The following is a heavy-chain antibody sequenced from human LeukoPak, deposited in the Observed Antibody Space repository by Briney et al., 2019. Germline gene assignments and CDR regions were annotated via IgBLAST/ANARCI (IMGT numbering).Heavy chain of an antibody. CDR2: ISGSGSST. CDR1: GLTLSIFV. V-gene: IGHV3-23*01. J-gene: IGHJ3*02. D-gene: IGHD3-16*01. CDR3: ANDVWGSSIGAFDI. Sequence: PGGSLRLSCAASGLTLSIFVMSCVRQAPGKGLEWVSGISGSGSSTYYGDSVKGRFTISRDNSKNTLYLQMNSLRAEDTAAYYCANDVWGSSIGAFDIWGQGTMVTVSS.